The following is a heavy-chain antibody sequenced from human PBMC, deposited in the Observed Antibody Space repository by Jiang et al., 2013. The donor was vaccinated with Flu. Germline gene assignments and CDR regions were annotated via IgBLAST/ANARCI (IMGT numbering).Heavy chain of an antibody. V-gene: IGHV3-30*04. CDR1: GFTFTTYT. CDR3: ARDHWAGTTAWLGDY. D-gene: IGHD1-14*01. CDR2: ISYDGSKK. Sequence: SGFTFTTYTMVLGSARRPGKGLEWVALISYDGSKKYYADSVKGRFTISRDNSKTTLYLQMNSLRVEDTAVYYCARDHWAGTTAWLGDYWGQGTLVTVSS. J-gene: IGHJ4*02.